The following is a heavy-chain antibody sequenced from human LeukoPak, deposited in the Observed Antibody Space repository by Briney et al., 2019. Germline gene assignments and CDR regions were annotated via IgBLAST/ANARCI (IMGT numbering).Heavy chain of an antibody. D-gene: IGHD3-16*01. CDR3: ARDLYGLNWFDP. J-gene: IGHJ5*02. Sequence: SETLSLTCTVSGGSVSSGSYYWSWLRQPPGKGLEWIGYIYYSGSTNYNPSLKSRVTISVDTSKNQFSLKLSSVTAADTAVYYCARDLYGLNWFDPWGQGTLVTVSS. V-gene: IGHV4-61*01. CDR1: GGSVSSGSYY. CDR2: IYYSGST.